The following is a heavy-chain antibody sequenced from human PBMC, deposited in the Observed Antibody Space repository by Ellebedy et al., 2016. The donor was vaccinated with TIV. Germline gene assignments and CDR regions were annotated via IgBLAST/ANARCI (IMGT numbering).Heavy chain of an antibody. D-gene: IGHD5-18*01. V-gene: IGHV4-39*01. Sequence: SETLSLTCTVSGGSITNSAYYWAWIRQPPGKGLEWIGSIYFDGATYSNPSLKSRITMSGDTSKKQFSLKLTSVTAADTAVYYCARQLLGNSYGYGYSDYWGQGTLVTVSS. CDR3: ARQLLGNSYGYGYSDY. CDR2: IYFDGAT. CDR1: GGSITNSAYY. J-gene: IGHJ4*02.